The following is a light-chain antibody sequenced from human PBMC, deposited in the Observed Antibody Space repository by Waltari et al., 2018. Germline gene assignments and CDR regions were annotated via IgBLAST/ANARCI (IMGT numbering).Light chain of an antibody. CDR1: SGNIASHY. V-gene: IGLV6-57*03. CDR3: QSYDSINPSV. CDR2: EDD. Sequence: NFILTQPHSVSESPGKTVTISCSRSSGNIASHYVQWFQQLPGSAPPPVIYEDDRRPSGVSDRCSCALDRSSRSASLTISGLKTEDEADYYCQSYDSINPSVFGTGTKVTVL. J-gene: IGLJ1*01.